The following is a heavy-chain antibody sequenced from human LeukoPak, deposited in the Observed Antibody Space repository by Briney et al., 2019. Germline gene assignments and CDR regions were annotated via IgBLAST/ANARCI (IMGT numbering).Heavy chain of an antibody. Sequence: ASVKVSCKASGYTFTGYYMHWVRQAPGQGLEWMGWINPNSGGSNYAQKFQGRVTMTRDTSISTAYMELSRLRSDDTAVYYCAARSVLMVYAIPFDYLGQGTLVTVSS. V-gene: IGHV1-2*02. CDR2: INPNSGGS. CDR1: GYTFTGYY. J-gene: IGHJ4*02. CDR3: AARSVLMVYAIPFDY. D-gene: IGHD2-8*01.